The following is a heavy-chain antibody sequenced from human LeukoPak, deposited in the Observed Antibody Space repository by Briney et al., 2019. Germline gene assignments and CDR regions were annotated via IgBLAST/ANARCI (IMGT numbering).Heavy chain of an antibody. CDR2: ISSSSSYI. CDR3: ARDGEYSYGWGRYYYYGMDV. J-gene: IGHJ6*02. D-gene: IGHD5-18*01. Sequence: GGSLRLSCAASGFTFSSYSMNWVRQAPGKGLEWVSSISSSSSYIYYADSVKGRFTISRDNAKNSPYPQMNSLRAEDTAVYYCARDGEYSYGWGRYYYYGMDVWGQGTTVTVSS. V-gene: IGHV3-21*01. CDR1: GFTFSSYS.